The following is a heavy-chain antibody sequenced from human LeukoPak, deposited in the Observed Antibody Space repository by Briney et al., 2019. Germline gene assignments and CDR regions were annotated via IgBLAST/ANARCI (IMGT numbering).Heavy chain of an antibody. CDR1: GFTVSSNY. J-gene: IGHJ4*02. CDR2: IYSGGST. CDR3: AREVGPFHQLDY. V-gene: IGHV3-53*01. Sequence: GGSLRLSCAASGFTVSSNYMSWVRQAPGKGLEWVSVIYSGGSTYYADSVKGRFTISRDNSKNTLYLQMNSLRAEDTAVYYCAREVGPFHQLDYWGQGTLVTLSS. D-gene: IGHD5-24*01.